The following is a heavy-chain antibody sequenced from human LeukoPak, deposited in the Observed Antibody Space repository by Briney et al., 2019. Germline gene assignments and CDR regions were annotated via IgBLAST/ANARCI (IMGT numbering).Heavy chain of an antibody. Sequence: GGTLRLSCAASGFTFSSYGMSWVRQAPGKGLEWVSAISGSGGSTYYADSVKGRFTISRDNSKNTLYLQMNSLRAEDTAVYYCATHELKDAFDIWGQGTMVTVSS. J-gene: IGHJ3*02. D-gene: IGHD3-10*01. CDR1: GFTFSSYG. CDR2: ISGSGGST. V-gene: IGHV3-23*01. CDR3: ATHELKDAFDI.